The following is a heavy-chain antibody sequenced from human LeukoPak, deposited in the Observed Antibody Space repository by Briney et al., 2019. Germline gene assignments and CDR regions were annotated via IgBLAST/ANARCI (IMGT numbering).Heavy chain of an antibody. CDR3: ARGPRGYFDWFNTWDDAFDI. V-gene: IGHV3-74*01. CDR2: INSDGSST. CDR1: GFTFSSYW. J-gene: IGHJ3*02. D-gene: IGHD3-9*01. Sequence: GGSLRLSCAASGFTFSSYWMHWVRQAPGKGLVWVSRINSDGSSTSYADSVKGRFTISRDNAKNTLYLQMNSLRAEDTAVYYCARGPRGYFDWFNTWDDAFDIWGQGTMVTVSS.